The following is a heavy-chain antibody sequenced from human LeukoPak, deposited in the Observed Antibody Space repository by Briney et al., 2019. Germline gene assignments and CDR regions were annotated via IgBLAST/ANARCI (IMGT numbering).Heavy chain of an antibody. D-gene: IGHD3-22*01. CDR3: ARGDYDSSGDRGLDY. CDR1: GGSFSGYY. J-gene: IGHJ4*02. V-gene: IGHV4-34*01. CDR2: INHSGST. Sequence: SETLSLTCAVYGGSFSGYYWSWIRQPPGKGLEWIGEINHSGSTNYNPSLKSRVTISVDTSKNQFSLKLSSVTAADTAVYYCARGDYDSSGDRGLDYWGQGTLVTVSS.